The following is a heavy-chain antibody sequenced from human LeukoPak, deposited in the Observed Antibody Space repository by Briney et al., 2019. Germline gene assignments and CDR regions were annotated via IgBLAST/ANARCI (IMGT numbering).Heavy chain of an antibody. D-gene: IGHD3-22*01. J-gene: IGHJ4*02. CDR2: IYTSGST. CDR1: VGSISSYY. CDR3: ARDKYYYDSSGRNFDY. Sequence: SETLSLTCTVSVGSISSYYWSWILQPAGKGLEWLGRIYTSGSTNYNPSLKSRVTMSVDTSKNQFSLKLSSVTAADTAVYYCARDKYYYDSSGRNFDYWGQGTLVTVSS. V-gene: IGHV4-4*07.